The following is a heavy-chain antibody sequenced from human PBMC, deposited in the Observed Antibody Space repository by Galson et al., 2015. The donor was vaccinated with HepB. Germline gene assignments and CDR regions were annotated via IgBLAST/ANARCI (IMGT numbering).Heavy chain of an antibody. Sequence: SLRLSCAASGFTFSGSAMHWVRQASGKGLEWVGRIRSKANSYATAYAALVKGRFTISRDDSKNTAYLQMNSLKTEDTAVYHCTGRNYYYMDVWGKGTTVTVSS. CDR3: TGRNYYYMDV. CDR1: GFTFSGSA. J-gene: IGHJ6*03. CDR2: IRSKANSYAT. V-gene: IGHV3-73*01.